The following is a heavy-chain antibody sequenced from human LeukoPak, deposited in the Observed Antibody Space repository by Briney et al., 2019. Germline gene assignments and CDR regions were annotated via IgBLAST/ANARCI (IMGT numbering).Heavy chain of an antibody. CDR1: SGSFSGYY. CDR3: ARGLTTVTTFNWFDP. J-gene: IGHJ5*02. Sequence: SEALSLTCAVYSGSFSGYYWSWIRQPPGKGLEWIGEVNHSGSTNHNPSLKSQVTISVDTSKNQFSLKLSSVTAADTAVYYCARGLTTVTTFNWFDPWGQGTLVTVSS. CDR2: VNHSGST. V-gene: IGHV4-34*01. D-gene: IGHD4-17*01.